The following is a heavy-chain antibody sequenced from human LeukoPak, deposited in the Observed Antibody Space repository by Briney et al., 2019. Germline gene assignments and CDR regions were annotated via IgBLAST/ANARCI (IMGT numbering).Heavy chain of an antibody. V-gene: IGHV4-39*07. CDR2: IYYSGST. D-gene: IGHD6-19*01. CDR3: ARVIAVAAKGGYYFDY. J-gene: IGHJ4*02. CDR1: GGSIRSSSYY. Sequence: SESLSLTCTVSGGSIRSSSYYWGWIRQPPGKGLEWIGSIYYSGSTYYNPSLKSRVTISVDTSKNQFSLKLSSVTAADTAVYYCARVIAVAAKGGYYFDYWGQGTLVTVSS.